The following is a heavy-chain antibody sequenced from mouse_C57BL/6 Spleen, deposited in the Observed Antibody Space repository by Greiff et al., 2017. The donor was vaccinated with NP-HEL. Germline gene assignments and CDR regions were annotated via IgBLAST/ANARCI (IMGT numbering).Heavy chain of an antibody. Sequence: EVQLQQSGPELVKPGASVKISCKASGYTFTDYYMNWVKQSHGKSLEWIGDINPNNGGTSYNQKFKGKATLTVDKSSSTAYMELRSLTSEDSAVYYCARSRGYDWFAYWGQGTLVTVSA. V-gene: IGHV1-26*01. CDR3: ARSRGYDWFAY. CDR2: INPNNGGT. J-gene: IGHJ3*01. CDR1: GYTFTDYY. D-gene: IGHD2-2*01.